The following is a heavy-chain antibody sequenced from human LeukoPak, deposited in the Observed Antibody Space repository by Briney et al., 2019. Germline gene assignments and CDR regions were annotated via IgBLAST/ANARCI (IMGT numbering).Heavy chain of an antibody. CDR2: IYHSVST. CDR3: ARHFVRSGSYWADY. J-gene: IGHJ4*02. V-gene: IGHV4-38-2*01. D-gene: IGHD1-26*01. Sequence: SETLSLTCAVSGYSISSGYYWGWIRQPPGKGLEWIGIIYHSVSTYYNPSLKSRVTISVDTSKNQSSLRVTSVTAADTAVYYCARHFVRSGSYWADYWGQGTLVTVSS. CDR1: GYSISSGYY.